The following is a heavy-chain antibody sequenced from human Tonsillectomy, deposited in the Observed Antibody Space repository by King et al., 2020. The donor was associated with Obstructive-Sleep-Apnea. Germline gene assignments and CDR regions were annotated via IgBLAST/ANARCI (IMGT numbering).Heavy chain of an antibody. CDR1: GYSFTSYW. J-gene: IGHJ3*02. CDR3: ARRYCCSTSCYSDDAFDI. V-gene: IGHV5-51*01. CDR2: IYPGDSDT. Sequence: QLVQSGAEVKKPGESLKISCKGSGYSFTSYWIGWVRQMPGKGLEWMGIIYPGDSDTRYSPSFQGQVTISADKSISTAYLQWSSLKASDTAMYYCARRYCCSTSCYSDDAFDIWGQGTMVTVSS. D-gene: IGHD2-2*01.